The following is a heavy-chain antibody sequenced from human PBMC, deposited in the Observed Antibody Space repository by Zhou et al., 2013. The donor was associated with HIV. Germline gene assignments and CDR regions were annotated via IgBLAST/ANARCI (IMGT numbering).Heavy chain of an antibody. V-gene: IGHV1-69*04. Sequence: QVQLVQSGAEVKKPGSSVKVSCKASGGTFSSYAISWVRQAPGQGLEWMGRIIPILGIANYAQKFQGRVTITADKSTSTAYMELSSLRSEDTAVYYCARASGGTGRTTYYYYYMDVWGKGTTVTVSS. J-gene: IGHJ6*03. CDR1: GGTFSSYA. CDR2: IIPILGIA. D-gene: IGHD2-8*02. CDR3: ARASGGTGRTTYYYYYMDV.